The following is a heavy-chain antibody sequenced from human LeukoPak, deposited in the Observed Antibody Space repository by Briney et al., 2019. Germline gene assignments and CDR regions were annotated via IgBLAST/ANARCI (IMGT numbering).Heavy chain of an antibody. CDR2: ILYDGSNK. V-gene: IGHV3-30*03. Sequence: GRSLRLSCAASGFTFSSYGMHWVRQAPGKGLEWVAVILYDGSNKYYADSVKGRFTISRDNSKNTLYLQMNSLRAEDTAVYYCARVPWARSGWYNYYYYMDVWDKGTTVTVSS. CDR1: GFTFSSYG. D-gene: IGHD6-19*01. J-gene: IGHJ6*03. CDR3: ARVPWARSGWYNYYYYMDV.